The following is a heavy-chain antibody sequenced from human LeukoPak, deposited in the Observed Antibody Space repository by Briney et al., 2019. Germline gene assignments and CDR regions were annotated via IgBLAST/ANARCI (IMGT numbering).Heavy chain of an antibody. V-gene: IGHV3-23*01. CDR3: AGGVAATFSYFDY. J-gene: IGHJ4*02. D-gene: IGHD2-15*01. Sequence: GGSLRLSCAASGFTFSSYAMSWVRQAPGKGLEWVSAISGSGGSTYYADSVKGRFTISRDNSKNTLYLQMNSLRAEDTAVHYCAGGVAATFSYFDYWGQGTLVTVSS. CDR1: GFTFSSYA. CDR2: ISGSGGST.